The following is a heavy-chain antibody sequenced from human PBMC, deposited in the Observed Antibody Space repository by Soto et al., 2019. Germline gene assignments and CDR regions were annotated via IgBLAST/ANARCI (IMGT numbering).Heavy chain of an antibody. CDR2: ISAHNGNT. J-gene: IGHJ4*02. CDR1: GYAFTTSG. CDR3: ARGRYGDY. V-gene: IGHV1-18*01. Sequence: QVHLVQSGAEVKKTGASVKVSCKGSGYAFTTSGITWVRQAPGQGLEWMGWISAHNGNTNYAQKLHGRVTVTRDTSTSTAYMELRSLRSADTSVYYCARGRYGDYWGQGALVTVSS. D-gene: IGHD1-1*01.